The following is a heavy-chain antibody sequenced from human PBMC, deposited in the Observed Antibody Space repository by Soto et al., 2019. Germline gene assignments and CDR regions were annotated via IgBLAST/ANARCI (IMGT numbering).Heavy chain of an antibody. J-gene: IGHJ4*02. CDR1: GFTLGAHW. CDR2: ISTDGRTT. Sequence: LRLSCVASGFTLGAHWMHWVRQAPGKGLIWVARISTDGRTTNYADFVKGRFTISRDNAKNTLYLQLNSLSAEDTAVYYCARFGTYYDTSGFLYWGQGALVTVSS. CDR3: ARFGTYYDTSGFLY. D-gene: IGHD3-22*01. V-gene: IGHV3-74*01.